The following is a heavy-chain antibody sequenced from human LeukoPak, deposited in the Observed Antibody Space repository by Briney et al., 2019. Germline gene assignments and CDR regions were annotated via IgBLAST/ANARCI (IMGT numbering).Heavy chain of an antibody. Sequence: ASVKVSCTASGYAFNIYDINWVRHATGQGLEWMGWMNPDSGNTGFSQKFQGRVTMTRNTSITTAYMELSSLRFEDTAVYYCAVHLPGDYLDRWGQGTLVTVSS. V-gene: IGHV1-8*01. CDR1: GYAFNIYD. J-gene: IGHJ4*02. CDR2: MNPDSGNT. CDR3: AVHLPGDYLDR.